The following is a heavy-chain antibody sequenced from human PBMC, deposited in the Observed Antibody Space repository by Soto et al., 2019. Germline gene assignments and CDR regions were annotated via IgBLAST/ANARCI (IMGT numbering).Heavy chain of an antibody. D-gene: IGHD3-22*01. Sequence: QVQLVQSGAEVKKPGASVKVSCKASGYTFTSYGISWVRQAPGQGLEWMGWISAYNGNTNYAQKLQGRVTMTTDTSTSTAYMELRSLRSDHTAVYYCASGGYYDSSAYTIPFDYWGQGTLVTVSS. CDR2: ISAYNGNT. CDR1: GYTFTSYG. CDR3: ASGGYYDSSAYTIPFDY. J-gene: IGHJ4*02. V-gene: IGHV1-18*01.